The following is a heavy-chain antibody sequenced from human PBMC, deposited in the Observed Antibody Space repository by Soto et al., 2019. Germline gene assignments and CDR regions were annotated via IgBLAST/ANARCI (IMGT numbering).Heavy chain of an antibody. Sequence: ASVKVSCKASGYTFTNYPITWVRRAPGQGLDWMGWISAHSGDKKYAQKFQGRVTMTTDTSTSTAYLELRSLRSDDTAVYYCGSTITMLFLAHAYWGQGTLVSVSS. V-gene: IGHV1-18*01. CDR1: GYTFTNYP. D-gene: IGHD5-12*01. CDR3: GSTITMLFLAHAY. J-gene: IGHJ4*02. CDR2: ISAHSGDK.